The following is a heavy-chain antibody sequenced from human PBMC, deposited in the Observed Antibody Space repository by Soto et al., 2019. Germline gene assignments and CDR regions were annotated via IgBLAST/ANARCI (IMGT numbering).Heavy chain of an antibody. D-gene: IGHD1-1*01. CDR2: IAYDGSNR. CDR3: ARDLQAGTDNVNRFAH. V-gene: IGHV3-30*04. Sequence: QVQLVESGGGVVQPGRSLRLSCAASGFSISRSAMHWVRQAPGKGLEWVAVIAYDGSNRWYADSAKGRFTISRDNSKNTVYLEMSSLRGEDTAVYYCARDLQAGTDNVNRFAHWGQGTLVTVSS. J-gene: IGHJ5*02. CDR1: GFSISRSA.